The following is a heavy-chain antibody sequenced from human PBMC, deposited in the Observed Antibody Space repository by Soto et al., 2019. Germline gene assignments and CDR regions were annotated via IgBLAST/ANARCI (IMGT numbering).Heavy chain of an antibody. CDR1: GFTVSSNY. D-gene: IGHD4-17*01. V-gene: IGHV3-53*04. J-gene: IGHJ4*02. Sequence: EVQLVESGGGLVQPGGSLRLSCAASGFTVSSNYMSWVRQAPGKGLEWVSVIYSGGSTYYADSVKGRFTISRHNSKSTLYLQMNSLRAEDTAVYYCARRALNYGDQLDYRGQGTLVTVSS. CDR3: ARRALNYGDQLDY. CDR2: IYSGGST.